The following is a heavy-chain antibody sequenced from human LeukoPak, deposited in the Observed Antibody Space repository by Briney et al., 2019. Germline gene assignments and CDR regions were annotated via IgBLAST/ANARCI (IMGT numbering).Heavy chain of an antibody. CDR2: IWYDGSNK. V-gene: IGHV3-33*01. Sequence: PGRSLRLSCAASGFTFSSYGMHWVRQAPGKGLEWVAVIWYDGSNKYYADSVKGRFTISRDNSKNTLYLQMNSLRAEDTAVYYCARSNWNDEGGFDYWGQGTLVTVSS. J-gene: IGHJ4*02. CDR1: GFTFSSYG. D-gene: IGHD1-1*01. CDR3: ARSNWNDEGGFDY.